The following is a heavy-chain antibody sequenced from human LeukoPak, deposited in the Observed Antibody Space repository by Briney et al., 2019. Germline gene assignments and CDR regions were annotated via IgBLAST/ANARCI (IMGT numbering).Heavy chain of an antibody. CDR3: ARARRRITIFGVVITPDAFDI. J-gene: IGHJ3*02. V-gene: IGHV1-2*06. D-gene: IGHD3-3*01. CDR2: INPNSGGT. CDR1: GYTFTGYY. Sequence: GASVKVSCKASGYTFTGYYMHWVRQAPGQGLEWMGRINPNSGGTNYSQKFQGRVTITRDTSASTAYMELSSLRSEDTAVYYCARARRRITIFGVVITPDAFDIWGQGTMVTVSS.